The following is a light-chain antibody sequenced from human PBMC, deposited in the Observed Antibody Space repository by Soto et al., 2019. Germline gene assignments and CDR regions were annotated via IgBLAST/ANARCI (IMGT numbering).Light chain of an antibody. J-gene: IGKJ4*01. V-gene: IGKV3-15*01. Sequence: EKVMTQSPVILSVSPGERVTLSCRASQSVGSKLAWYQQKPGQAPRLLIYGASNRATGIPVRFSGSGSGTAFTLTISSLQSEDSGVYYCQQYDVWPALTFGGGTKVEIK. CDR2: GAS. CDR1: QSVGSK. CDR3: QQYDVWPALT.